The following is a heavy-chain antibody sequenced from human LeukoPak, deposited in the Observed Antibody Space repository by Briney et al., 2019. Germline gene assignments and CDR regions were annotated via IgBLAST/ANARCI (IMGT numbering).Heavy chain of an antibody. J-gene: IGHJ6*02. Sequence: PGGSLRLSCAASGFTFSSYSMNWVRQAPGKGLEWVSYISSSSTIYYADSVRGRFTISRDNAKNSLYLQMNSLRAEDTAIYYCARDHSSSSYYYGMDVWGQGTTVTVSS. CDR2: ISSSSTI. V-gene: IGHV3-48*01. CDR3: ARDHSSSSYYYGMDV. CDR1: GFTFSSYS. D-gene: IGHD6-6*01.